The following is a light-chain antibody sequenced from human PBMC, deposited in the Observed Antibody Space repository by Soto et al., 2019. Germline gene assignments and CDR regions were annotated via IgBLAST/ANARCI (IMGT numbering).Light chain of an antibody. CDR1: QSITRS. CDR3: QQSYVAPMYT. Sequence: DIQMTQSPSSLSASVGDRVTIICRASQSITRSLNWYQQKPGKAPELLIYGASSLQSGVPSRFSGSGSGTDFTLTISFLQPEDFATYYCQQSYVAPMYTFAQGTKLEIK. CDR2: GAS. V-gene: IGKV1-39*01. J-gene: IGKJ2*01.